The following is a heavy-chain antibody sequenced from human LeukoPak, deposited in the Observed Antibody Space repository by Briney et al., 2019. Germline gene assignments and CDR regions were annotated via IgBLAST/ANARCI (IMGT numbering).Heavy chain of an antibody. D-gene: IGHD1-26*01. CDR1: GSTFSSYA. CDR3: AKDQERQWELLLFDY. V-gene: IGHV3-23*01. CDR2: ISGSGGST. J-gene: IGHJ4*02. Sequence: GGSLRLSCAASGSTFSSYAMSWVRQAPGKGLEWVSAISGSGGSTYYADSVKGRFTISRDNSKNTLYLQMNSLRAEDTAVYYCAKDQERQWELLLFDYWGQGTLVTVSS.